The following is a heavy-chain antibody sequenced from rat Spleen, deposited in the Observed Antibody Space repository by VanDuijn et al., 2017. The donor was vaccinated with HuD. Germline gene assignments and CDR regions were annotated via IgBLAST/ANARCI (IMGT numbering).Heavy chain of an antibody. J-gene: IGHJ2*01. CDR2: ISSGGGST. CDR1: GFTFSKYY. Sequence: EVQLVESGGDLVQPGRSLKLSCAASGFTFSKYYMAWVRQAPTRGLEWVAYISSGGGSTYYRDSLKGRFTISRDNAKSTLYLQMDSLRSEDTATYCCTTEITTVADYWGQGVMVTVSS. CDR3: TTEITTVADY. D-gene: IGHD1-1*01. V-gene: IGHV5-27*01.